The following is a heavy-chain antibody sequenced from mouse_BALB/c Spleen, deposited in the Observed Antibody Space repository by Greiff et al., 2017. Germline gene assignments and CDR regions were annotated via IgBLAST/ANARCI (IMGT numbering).Heavy chain of an antibody. D-gene: IGHD2-4*01. J-gene: IGHJ3*01. CDR1: GFSLTSYG. CDR2: IWSGGST. Sequence: QVQLQQSGPGLVQPSQSLSITCTASGFSLTSYGVHWVRQSPGKGLEWLGVIWSGGSTDYNAAFISRLSISKDNSKSQVFFKMNSLQANDTAIYYCARIYYDYDVLAYWGQGTLVTVSA. V-gene: IGHV2-2*02. CDR3: ARIYYDYDVLAY.